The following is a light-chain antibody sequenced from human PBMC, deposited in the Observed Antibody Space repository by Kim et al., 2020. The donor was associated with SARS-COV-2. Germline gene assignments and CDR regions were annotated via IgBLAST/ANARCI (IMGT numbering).Light chain of an antibody. J-gene: IGKJ4*01. Sequence: ASVGDRGPITGRASQGIGNWLAWYQQKPGKAPKLLIAGASSLQSWVPSRFSGSGTGTDFTLSISSLQPEDFATYYCQQADAFPLTFGGGTKVEIK. V-gene: IGKV1-12*01. CDR2: GAS. CDR3: QQADAFPLT. CDR1: QGIGNW.